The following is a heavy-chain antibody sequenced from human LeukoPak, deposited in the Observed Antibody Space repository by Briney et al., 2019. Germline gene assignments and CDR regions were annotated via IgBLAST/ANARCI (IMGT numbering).Heavy chain of an antibody. Sequence: GASLRLSCAASGFTFSSYAMSWVRQAPGKGLEWVSATSGSGGSTYYADSVKGRFTISRDNSKNTLYLQMNSLRAEDTAVYYCAKDPPEDIVVVPAAIGFDYWGQGTLVTVSS. CDR1: GFTFSSYA. V-gene: IGHV3-23*01. D-gene: IGHD2-2*02. CDR3: AKDPPEDIVVVPAAIGFDY. CDR2: TSGSGGST. J-gene: IGHJ4*02.